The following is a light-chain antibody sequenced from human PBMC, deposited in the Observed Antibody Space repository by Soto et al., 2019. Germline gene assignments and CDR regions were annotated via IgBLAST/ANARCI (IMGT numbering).Light chain of an antibody. Sequence: PGDRATLSCRASQSVSRSYLGWYQQKPGQAPRLLIYGASSRATGIPDRFSGSGSGTEFTLTISSLQSEDFVVYYCQQYNNWPFITFGQGTRLDIK. CDR1: QSVSRSY. CDR2: GAS. J-gene: IGKJ5*01. CDR3: QQYNNWPFIT. V-gene: IGKV3D-15*01.